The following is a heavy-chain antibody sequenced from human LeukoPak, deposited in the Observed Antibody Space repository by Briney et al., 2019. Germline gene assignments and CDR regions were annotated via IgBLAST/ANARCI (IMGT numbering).Heavy chain of an antibody. J-gene: IGHJ4*02. D-gene: IGHD2-15*01. CDR1: GGSISSGGYY. CDR3: ARAPPYCSGGSCYATSHFDY. V-gene: IGHV4-31*03. Sequence: SETLSLTCTVSGGSISSGGYYWSWIRQHPGKGLEWIGYIYYSGSTYYNPSLKSRVTISVDTSKNQFSLKLSSVTAADTAVYYCARAPPYCSGGSCYATSHFDYWGQGTLVTVSS. CDR2: IYYSGST.